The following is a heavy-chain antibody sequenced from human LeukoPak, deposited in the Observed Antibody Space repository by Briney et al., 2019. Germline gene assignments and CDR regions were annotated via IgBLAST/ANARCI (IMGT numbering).Heavy chain of an antibody. D-gene: IGHD2-15*01. V-gene: IGHV3-23*01. Sequence: GGSLRLSCAASGFTFSSYGMSWVRQAPGKGLEWVSAISGSGGSTYYADSVKGRFTISRDNSKNTLYLQMNSLRAEDTAVYFCAKATLGHCSGAQCYPLDSWGQGTLVTVSS. CDR1: GFTFSSYG. CDR2: ISGSGGST. J-gene: IGHJ4*02. CDR3: AKATLGHCSGAQCYPLDS.